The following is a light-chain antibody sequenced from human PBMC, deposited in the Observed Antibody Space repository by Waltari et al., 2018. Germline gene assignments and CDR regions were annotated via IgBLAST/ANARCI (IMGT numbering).Light chain of an antibody. CDR1: QSVSSSY. CDR3: QQYGSSPRT. Sequence: EIVLTQSPGTLSLSPGERATLSCRVSQSVSSSYLAWYQQQPGQAPRLLIYGASTRATGIPDRFSGSGSGADFTLTISSLEPEDFAVYYCQQYGSSPRTFGGGTKVEIK. V-gene: IGKV3-20*01. CDR2: GAS. J-gene: IGKJ4*01.